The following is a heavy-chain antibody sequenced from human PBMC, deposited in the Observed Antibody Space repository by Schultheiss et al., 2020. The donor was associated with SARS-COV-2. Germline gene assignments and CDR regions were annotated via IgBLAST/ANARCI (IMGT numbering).Heavy chain of an antibody. CDR1: GFTFDDYA. J-gene: IGHJ3*02. V-gene: IGHV3-9*01. Sequence: SLKISCAASGFTFDDYAMHWVRQAPGKGLEWVSGISWNSGSIGYADSVKGRFTISRDNAKNSLYLQMNSLRAEDTAVYYCASGSRYYYYAFDIWGQGTMVTVSS. CDR3: ASGSRYYYYAFDI. CDR2: ISWNSGSI. D-gene: IGHD3-22*01.